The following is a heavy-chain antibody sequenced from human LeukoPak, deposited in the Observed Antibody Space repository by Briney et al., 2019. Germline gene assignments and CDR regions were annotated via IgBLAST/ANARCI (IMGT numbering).Heavy chain of an antibody. D-gene: IGHD6-13*01. CDR2: IYHSGNT. J-gene: IGHJ5*02. CDR3: ARDQGLAAAVLNWFDP. Sequence: SETLSLTCTVSGYSISSGYYWGWIRQPPGKGLEWIGSIYHSGNTYYNPSLKSRVTISVDTSKNQFSLKLSSVTAADTAVYYCARDQGLAAAVLNWFDPWGQGTLVTVSS. V-gene: IGHV4-38-2*02. CDR1: GYSISSGYY.